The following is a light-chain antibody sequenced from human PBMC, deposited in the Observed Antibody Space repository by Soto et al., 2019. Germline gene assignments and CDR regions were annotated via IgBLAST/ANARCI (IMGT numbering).Light chain of an antibody. CDR1: ETISTW. CDR3: QQYKTYPGT. J-gene: IGKJ1*01. CDR2: KAS. Sequence: DIQMTPSPSTLSASVGDRVTITCRASETISTWLAWYQQKPGKAPNLLIYKASTLGSGVPSRFIGSGSGTEFTLTIRGLQADDFATYYCQQYKTYPGTFGPGTKVEIK. V-gene: IGKV1-5*03.